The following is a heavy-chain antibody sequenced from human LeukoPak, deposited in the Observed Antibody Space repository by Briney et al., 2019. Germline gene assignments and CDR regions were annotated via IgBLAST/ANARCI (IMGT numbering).Heavy chain of an antibody. CDR1: GFTVSGNY. J-gene: IGHJ3*02. Sequence: GGSLRLSCAASGFTVSGNYMSWVRQAPGKGLEWVSVIYSGGSTYYADSVKGRFTISRDNSKNTLYLQMNSLRAEDTAVYYCASPHRGDAFDIWGQGTMVTVSS. CDR2: IYSGGST. V-gene: IGHV3-66*01. D-gene: IGHD1-14*01. CDR3: ASPHRGDAFDI.